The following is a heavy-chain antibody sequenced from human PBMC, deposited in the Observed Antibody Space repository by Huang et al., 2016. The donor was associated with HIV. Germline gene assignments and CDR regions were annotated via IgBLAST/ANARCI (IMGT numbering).Heavy chain of an antibody. CDR2: IYYSGST. Sequence: QLQLQESGPGLVKPSETLSLTCTVSGGSIRSDNYYWGWIRQPPGKGLEWIGSIYYSGSTYYNPSLKSRVTRTVDTSKNQFSVKMRSVTAADTAVYYCARLPGSITMIRGVITDPYWGQGTLVTVSS. V-gene: IGHV4-39*01. D-gene: IGHD3-10*01. CDR1: GGSIRSDNYY. CDR3: ARLPGSITMIRGVITDPY. J-gene: IGHJ4*02.